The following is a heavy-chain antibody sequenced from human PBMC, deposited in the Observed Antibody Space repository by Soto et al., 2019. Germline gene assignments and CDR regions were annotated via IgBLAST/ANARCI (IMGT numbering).Heavy chain of an antibody. V-gene: IGHV4-59*01. CDR1: GGSISSYY. CDR3: ARTSPEGSGSYGFYY. J-gene: IGHJ4*02. CDR2: IYYSGST. D-gene: IGHD3-10*01. Sequence: QVQLQESGPGLVKPSETLSLTCTVSGGSISSYYWSWIRQPPGKGLEWIGYIYYSGSTNYNPSLNSRVTISVDTSKNQFSLKLSSVTAADTAVYYCARTSPEGSGSYGFYYWGQGTLVTVSS.